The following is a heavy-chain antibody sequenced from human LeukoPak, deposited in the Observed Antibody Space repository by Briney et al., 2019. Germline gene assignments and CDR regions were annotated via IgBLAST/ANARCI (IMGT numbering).Heavy chain of an antibody. D-gene: IGHD2/OR15-2a*01. CDR1: GVSFSGYY. CDR3: AREWTTWGAFDI. J-gene: IGHJ3*02. V-gene: IGHV4-34*01. CDR2: IYYTGST. Sequence: SETLSLTCALDGVSFSGYYWGWIRQPPGKGLEWIGSIYYTGSTFYNPSLKSRVTISVDTSKNQFSMKLSSVTAVDAAVYFCAREWTTWGAFDIWGQGTMVTVSS.